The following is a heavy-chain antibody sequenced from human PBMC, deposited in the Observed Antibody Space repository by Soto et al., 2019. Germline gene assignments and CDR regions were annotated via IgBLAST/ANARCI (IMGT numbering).Heavy chain of an antibody. Sequence: VQLVQSGAEVKKPGESLKISCESSGYTCTDHWIAWVRQMAGKGLEWMGIIYPGDSKTTYSPSFEGQVTISADKSITTAYLQSNSLRVSDTAMYYCARSKYPPDAFDIWGQGTVVTVSS. CDR2: IYPGDSKT. V-gene: IGHV5-51*03. CDR3: ARSKYPPDAFDI. J-gene: IGHJ3*02. CDR1: GYTCTDHW.